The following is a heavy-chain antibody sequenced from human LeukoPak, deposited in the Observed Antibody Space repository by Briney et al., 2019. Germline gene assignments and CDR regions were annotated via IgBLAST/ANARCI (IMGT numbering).Heavy chain of an antibody. CDR1: GGSISSYY. Sequence: SETLSLTCTVSGGSISSYYWSWIRQPPGKGLEWIGYIYYSGSTNYNPSLKSRVTISVDTSKNQFSLKLSSVTAADTAVYYCARDRDTAGDMDVWGKGTTVTVSS. J-gene: IGHJ6*04. CDR3: ARDRDTAGDMDV. V-gene: IGHV4-59*01. D-gene: IGHD5-18*01. CDR2: IYYSGST.